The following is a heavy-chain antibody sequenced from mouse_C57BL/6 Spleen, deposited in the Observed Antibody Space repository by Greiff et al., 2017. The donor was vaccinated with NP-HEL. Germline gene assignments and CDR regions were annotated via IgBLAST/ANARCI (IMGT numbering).Heavy chain of an antibody. CDR2: IYPGSGNT. CDR3: ARGLPGDY. J-gene: IGHJ2*01. V-gene: IGHV1-76*01. Sequence: VQLQQSGAELVRPGASVKLSCKASGYTFTDYYINWVKQRPGQGLEWIARIYPGSGNTYYNEKFKGKATLTADKSFSTAYMQLSSLTSEDSAVYFCARGLPGDYWGQGTPLTVSS. CDR1: GYTFTDYY. D-gene: IGHD2-4*01.